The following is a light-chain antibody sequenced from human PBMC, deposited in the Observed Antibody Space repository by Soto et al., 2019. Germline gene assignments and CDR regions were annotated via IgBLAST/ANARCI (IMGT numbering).Light chain of an antibody. J-gene: IGKJ1*01. CDR3: QQYNAFWS. Sequence: DIQMTQSPSTLSASVGDRVTITCRASQSIDTWLGWYQRKPGKAPKLLIYDASVLESGVPSRFSGSGSGTEFTLTISSMQPDDSATYYCQQYNAFWSFGQGTKVGIK. V-gene: IGKV1-5*01. CDR1: QSIDTW. CDR2: DAS.